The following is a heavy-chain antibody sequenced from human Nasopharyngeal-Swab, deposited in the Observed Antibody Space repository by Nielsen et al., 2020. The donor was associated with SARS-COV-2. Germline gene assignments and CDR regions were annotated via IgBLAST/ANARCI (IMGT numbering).Heavy chain of an antibody. CDR2: IHIDGSST. V-gene: IGHV3-74*01. Sequence: GESLKISCTASGFTFSSYWMHWVRQAPGKGLVWASRIHIDGSSTSYGDSVKGRFTISRDNAKNTLYLQMNSLRAEDTAVYYCARGGRNSYGYVDPWGQGTLVTVSS. D-gene: IGHD5-18*01. CDR1: GFTFSSYW. J-gene: IGHJ5*02. CDR3: ARGGRNSYGYVDP.